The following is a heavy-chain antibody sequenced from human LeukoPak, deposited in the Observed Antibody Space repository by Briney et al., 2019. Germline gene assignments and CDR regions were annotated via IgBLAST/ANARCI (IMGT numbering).Heavy chain of an antibody. CDR2: ISGSGGST. CDR1: GFTFSSYA. D-gene: IGHD5-18*01. Sequence: GGSLRLSCAASGFTFSSYAMSWVRQAPGKGLEWVSAISGSGGSTYYADSVKGRFTISRDNSKNTLYLQMNSLRVEDTAVYYCAKGSGYSYGYSPPHFDYWGQGTLVTVSS. CDR3: AKGSGYSYGYSPPHFDY. J-gene: IGHJ4*02. V-gene: IGHV3-23*01.